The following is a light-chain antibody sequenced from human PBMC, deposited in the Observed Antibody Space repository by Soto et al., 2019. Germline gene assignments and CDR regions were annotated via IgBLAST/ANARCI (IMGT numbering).Light chain of an antibody. CDR2: AAS. CDR1: QGISSY. V-gene: IGKV1-9*01. Sequence: DIQLTQSPSFLSASVGDRVTITCRASQGISSYLAWYQQKPGKAPKLLIYAASTLQSGVPSRFSGSGSGTEFTLTISSLQPEDFATYYCQQLNSDPHVTFGGGTKVEIK. J-gene: IGKJ4*01. CDR3: QQLNSDPHVT.